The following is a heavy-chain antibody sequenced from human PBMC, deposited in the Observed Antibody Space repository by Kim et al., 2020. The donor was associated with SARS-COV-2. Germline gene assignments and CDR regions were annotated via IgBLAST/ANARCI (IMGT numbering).Heavy chain of an antibody. Sequence: GGSLRLSCAASGFTFSSYGMHWVRQAPGKGLEWVAVISYDGSNKYYADSVKGRFTISRDNSKNTLYLQMNSLRAEDTAVYYCAKTPEWGYYYGMDVWGQGTTVTVSS. D-gene: IGHD1-26*01. CDR2: ISYDGSNK. J-gene: IGHJ6*02. CDR3: AKTPEWGYYYGMDV. V-gene: IGHV3-30*18. CDR1: GFTFSSYG.